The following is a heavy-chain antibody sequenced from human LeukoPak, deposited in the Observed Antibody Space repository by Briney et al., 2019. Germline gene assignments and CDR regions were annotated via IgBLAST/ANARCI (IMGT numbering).Heavy chain of an antibody. D-gene: IGHD3-22*01. V-gene: IGHV3-30*18. CDR2: ISYDGSNK. J-gene: IGHJ3*02. Sequence: GGSLRLSCAASGFTFSSYGMHWVRQAPGKGLEWVAVISYDGSNKYYADSVKGRFTISRDNSKNTLYLQMNSLRAEDTAVYYCAKDGGYYDSSGDAFDIWGQGTMVTVSS. CDR3: AKDGGYYDSSGDAFDI. CDR1: GFTFSSYG.